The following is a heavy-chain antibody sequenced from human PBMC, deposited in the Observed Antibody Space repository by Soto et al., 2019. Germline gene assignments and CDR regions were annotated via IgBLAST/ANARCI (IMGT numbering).Heavy chain of an antibody. CDR2: INPNSGGT. CDR3: ARESAKVPAAHWDSSARAFDI. D-gene: IGHD2-2*01. J-gene: IGHJ3*02. V-gene: IGHV1-2*04. Sequence: GASVKVSCKASGYTFTVYYMHWVRQAPGQGLEWMGWINPNSGGTNYAQKFQGWVTMTRDTSISTAYMELSRLRSDDTAVYYCARESAKVPAAHWDSSARAFDIWGQGTMVTVSS. CDR1: GYTFTVYY.